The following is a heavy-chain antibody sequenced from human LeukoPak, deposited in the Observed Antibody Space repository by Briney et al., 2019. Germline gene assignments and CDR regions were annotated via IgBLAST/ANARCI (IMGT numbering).Heavy chain of an antibody. Sequence: SETLSLTCTVSGGSISSSYYYWGWIRQPPGKGLEWIGSIYDSGSTYYNPSLKSRVTISVDTSKNQFSLKLSSVTAADTAVYYCARSRAAYGDIDYWGQGTLVTVSS. CDR2: IYDSGST. J-gene: IGHJ4*02. V-gene: IGHV4-39*07. D-gene: IGHD4-17*01. CDR3: ARSRAAYGDIDY. CDR1: GGSISSSYYY.